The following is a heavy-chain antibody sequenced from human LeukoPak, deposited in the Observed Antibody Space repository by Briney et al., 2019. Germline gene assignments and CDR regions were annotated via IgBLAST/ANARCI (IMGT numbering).Heavy chain of an antibody. Sequence: PSETLSLTCTVSGASISSYYWSWIRQPPGKGLEWIGYSYYSGSTNYNPSLKSRVTISVDTSKNQFSLKLSSVTAADTAVYYCARTITIFSGMDVWGQGATVTDSS. D-gene: IGHD3-9*01. J-gene: IGHJ6*02. V-gene: IGHV4-59*08. CDR3: ARTITIFSGMDV. CDR2: SYYSGST. CDR1: GASISSYY.